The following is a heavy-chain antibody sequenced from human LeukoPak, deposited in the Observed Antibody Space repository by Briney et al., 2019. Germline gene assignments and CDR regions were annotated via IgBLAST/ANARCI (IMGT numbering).Heavy chain of an antibody. D-gene: IGHD6-19*01. J-gene: IGHJ4*02. Sequence: GGSLRLSCAASGFTFSSYSMNWVRQAPGKGLEWVSSISSSSSYIYNADSVKGRFTISRDNAKNSLYLQMNSLRAEDTAVYYCARAAEGWYVGFDYWGQGTLVTVSS. CDR2: ISSSSSYI. CDR1: GFTFSSYS. CDR3: ARAAEGWYVGFDY. V-gene: IGHV3-21*01.